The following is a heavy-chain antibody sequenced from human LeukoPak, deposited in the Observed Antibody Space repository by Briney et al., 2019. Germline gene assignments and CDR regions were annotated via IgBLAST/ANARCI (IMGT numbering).Heavy chain of an antibody. Sequence: SETLSLTCTVSGYSISSGYYWGWIRQPPGKGLEWIGSIYTSGTTTYNPSLKSRVTMSVDTSKNQFSLKLSSVTAADTAVYYCARDSGTTGEVKFDPWGQGTLVTVSS. D-gene: IGHD3-10*01. V-gene: IGHV4-38-2*02. CDR2: IYTSGTT. CDR1: GYSISSGYY. CDR3: ARDSGTTGEVKFDP. J-gene: IGHJ5*02.